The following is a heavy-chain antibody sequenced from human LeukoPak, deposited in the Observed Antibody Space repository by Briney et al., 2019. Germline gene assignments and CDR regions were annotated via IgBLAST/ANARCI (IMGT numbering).Heavy chain of an antibody. CDR1: GGTFSSYA. Sequence: GASVKVSCKASGGTFSSYAISWVRQAPGQGLEWMGGIIPIFGTASYAQKFQGRVTITADESTSTAYMELSSLRSEDTAVYYCARDRYSSGWYRYNWFDPWGQGTLVTVSS. D-gene: IGHD6-19*01. J-gene: IGHJ5*02. CDR3: ARDRYSSGWYRYNWFDP. CDR2: IIPIFGTA. V-gene: IGHV1-69*13.